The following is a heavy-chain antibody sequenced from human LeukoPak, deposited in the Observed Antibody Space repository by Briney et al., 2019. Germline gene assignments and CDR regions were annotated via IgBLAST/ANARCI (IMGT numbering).Heavy chain of an antibody. V-gene: IGHV3-23*01. J-gene: IGHJ4*02. Sequence: AESLSLSCAVSGITLSNYGMSWVRQAPGKGLEWVAGISDSGGRTNYADSVKGRFTISRDNPKNTLYLQMNSLRAEDTAIYFCAKLGVVIRVILVGFHKEANYFDSWGQGALVTVSS. CDR1: GITLSNYG. CDR3: AKLGVVIRVILVGFHKEANYFDS. D-gene: IGHD3-22*01. CDR2: ISDSGGRT.